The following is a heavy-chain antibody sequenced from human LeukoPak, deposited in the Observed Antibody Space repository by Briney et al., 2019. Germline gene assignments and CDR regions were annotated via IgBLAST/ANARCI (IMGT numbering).Heavy chain of an antibody. Sequence: SETLSLTCTVSGGSISPYYWSWIRQTPGKGLEWIGYILYSGTTTNYNPSLTRRVTISVDTAKNQFSLKLSSVTAADTAVYYCARVGDWNDLVYWGQGTLVTVSS. J-gene: IGHJ4*02. CDR1: GGSISPYY. D-gene: IGHD1-1*01. CDR2: ILYSGTTT. V-gene: IGHV4-59*01. CDR3: ARVGDWNDLVY.